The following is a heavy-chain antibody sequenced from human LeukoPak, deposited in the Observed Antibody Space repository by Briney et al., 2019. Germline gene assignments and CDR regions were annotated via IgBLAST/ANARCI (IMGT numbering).Heavy chain of an antibody. V-gene: IGHV4-4*07. CDR3: ARDSSQNYDFWSGYFDY. CDR1: GRSISSYY. J-gene: IGHJ4*02. Sequence: SETLSLTCTVSGRSISSYYWSWIRQPAGKGLEWIGRIYTSGSTNYNPSLKSRVTMSVDTSKNQFSLKLSSVTAADTAVYYCARDSSQNYDFWSGYFDYWGQGTLVTVSS. CDR2: IYTSGST. D-gene: IGHD3-3*01.